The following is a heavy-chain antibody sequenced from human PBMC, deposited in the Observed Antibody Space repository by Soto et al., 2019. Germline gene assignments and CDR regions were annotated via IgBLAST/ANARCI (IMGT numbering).Heavy chain of an antibody. CDR1: GGSISNYY. Sequence: SQTLSLTCTVSGGSISNYYWSWIRQPPGKGLEWIGYMHYSGNTKYNPSLKSRATISVDTSKNQFSLKLASLTAADTAVYYCASASGNYFYMDVWGKGTTVTVSS. CDR2: MHYSGNT. D-gene: IGHD3-10*01. J-gene: IGHJ6*03. CDR3: ASASGNYFYMDV. V-gene: IGHV4-59*01.